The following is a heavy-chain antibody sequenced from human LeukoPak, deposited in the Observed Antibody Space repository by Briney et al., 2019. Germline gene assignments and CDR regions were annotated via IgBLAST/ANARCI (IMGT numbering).Heavy chain of an antibody. D-gene: IGHD4-17*01. CDR2: INHSGST. Sequence: PSESLSLTCAVYGGSFSGYYWSWIRQPPGKGLEWLGEINHSGSTNYNPSLKSRVTISVDTSKNQFSLKLSSVTAADTAVYYCARAARTTVTADFDYWGQGTLVTAPS. V-gene: IGHV4-34*01. CDR3: ARAARTTVTADFDY. J-gene: IGHJ4*02. CDR1: GGSFSGYY.